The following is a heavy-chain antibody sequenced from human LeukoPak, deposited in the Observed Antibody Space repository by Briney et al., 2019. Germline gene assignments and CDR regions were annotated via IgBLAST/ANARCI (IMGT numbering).Heavy chain of an antibody. CDR3: AKGGPFDY. V-gene: IGHV3-9*01. CDR2: ITWNSGSI. J-gene: IGHJ4*02. Sequence: SSGGYYWSWLRQHPGKGLEWVSGITWNSGSIGYADSVKGRFTISRDNARNSLYLQMNSLRTEDTALYYCAKGGPFDYWGQGTRVTVSS. CDR1: SSGGYY.